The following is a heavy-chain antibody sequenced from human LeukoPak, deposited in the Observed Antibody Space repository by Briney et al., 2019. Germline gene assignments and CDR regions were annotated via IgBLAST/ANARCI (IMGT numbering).Heavy chain of an antibody. V-gene: IGHV4-38-2*01. D-gene: IGHD4-17*01. Sequence: SETLSLPCAVSGYSISSGYYWGWIRQPPGKGLEWIGSIYHSGSTYYNPSLKSRVTISVDTSKNQFSLKLSSVTAADTAVYYCARGGYYGDPPLDYWGQGTLVTVSS. CDR1: GYSISSGYY. CDR3: ARGGYYGDPPLDY. J-gene: IGHJ4*02. CDR2: IYHSGST.